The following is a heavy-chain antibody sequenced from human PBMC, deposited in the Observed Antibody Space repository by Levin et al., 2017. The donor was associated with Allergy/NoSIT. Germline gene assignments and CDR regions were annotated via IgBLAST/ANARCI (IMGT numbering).Heavy chain of an antibody. J-gene: IGHJ4*02. D-gene: IGHD3-9*01. Sequence: SCAASGFTFSGHWMIWVRQAPGKGLEWVANIDGDGSVRNYVDSVRGRFTISRDNAKTSLYLQMNSLRAEDTAVYYCVKDTDWSFDFWGPGTLVTVSS. V-gene: IGHV3-7*04. CDR1: GFTFSGHW. CDR3: VKDTDWSFDF. CDR2: IDGDGSVR.